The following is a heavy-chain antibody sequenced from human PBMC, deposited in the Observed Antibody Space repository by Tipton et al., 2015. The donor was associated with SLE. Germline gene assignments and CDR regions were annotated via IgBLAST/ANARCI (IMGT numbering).Heavy chain of an antibody. J-gene: IGHJ4*02. CDR3: AREGSAYYDSSGPY. CDR1: GGSISSSSYY. Sequence: TLSLTCTVSGGSISSSSYYWGWIRQPPGKGLEWIGSIYYSGSTYYNPSLKSRVTISVDTSKNQFSLKLSSVTAADTAVYYCAREGSAYYDSSGPYWGQGTLVTVSS. V-gene: IGHV4-39*01. D-gene: IGHD3-22*01. CDR2: IYYSGST.